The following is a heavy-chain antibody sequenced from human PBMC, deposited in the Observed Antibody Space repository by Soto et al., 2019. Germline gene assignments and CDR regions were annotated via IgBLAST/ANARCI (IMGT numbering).Heavy chain of an antibody. CDR2: IRSSGVGT. Sequence: PGVSLRLSCAASGFTLSGYAMGWVRQAPGKGLEYVSGIRSSGVGTYYANSVQGRFTISRDNSQNTVYLQMGSLRPEDMGVYDCARCARPDFTYMDVGDIGATITFSS. D-gene: IGHD6-6*01. CDR3: ARCARPDFTYMDV. CDR1: GFTLSGYA. V-gene: IGHV3-64*01. J-gene: IGHJ6*03.